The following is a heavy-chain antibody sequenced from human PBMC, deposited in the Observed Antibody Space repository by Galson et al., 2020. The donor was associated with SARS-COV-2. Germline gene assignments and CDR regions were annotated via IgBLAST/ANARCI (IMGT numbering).Heavy chain of an antibody. D-gene: IGHD3-10*01. CDR1: GFDFGSFA. Sequence: GGSLRLSCAASGFDFGSFAMHWVRQAPGKGLEYVSAITDNGGSTYYGNSVKGRFTISRDNSKNTLYLQMGSLRAEDMAVYYCARVGVLPYDRWGQGTLVTVSS. V-gene: IGHV3-64*01. CDR3: ARVGVLPYDR. CDR2: ITDNGGST. J-gene: IGHJ5*02.